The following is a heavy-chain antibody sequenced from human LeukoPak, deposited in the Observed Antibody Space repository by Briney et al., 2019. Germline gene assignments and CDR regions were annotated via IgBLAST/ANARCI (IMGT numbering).Heavy chain of an antibody. CDR3: ATDLVGVGATNYYYYGMDV. CDR1: GYTFTSYD. V-gene: IGHV1-8*01. CDR2: MNPNSGNT. D-gene: IGHD1-26*01. Sequence: ASVKVSCKASGYTFTSYDINWVRQATGQGLEWMGWMNPNSGNTGYAQKFKGRVTMTEDTSTDTAYMELSSLRSEDTAVYYCATDLVGVGATNYYYYGMDVWGQGTTVTVSS. J-gene: IGHJ6*02.